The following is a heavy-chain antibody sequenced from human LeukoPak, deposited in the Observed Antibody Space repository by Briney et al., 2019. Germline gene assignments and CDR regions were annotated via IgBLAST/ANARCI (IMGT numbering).Heavy chain of an antibody. CDR1: GGSISSSSYY. V-gene: IGHV4-39*01. Sequence: SETLSLTCTVSGGSISSSSYYWGWIRQPPGKGLEWIGSIYYSGSTYYNPSLKSRVTISVDTSKNQFSLKLSSVTAADTAVYYCARHFLATVTAPYYYYYGMDVWGQGTTVTVSS. CDR2: IYYSGST. D-gene: IGHD4-11*01. CDR3: ARHFLATVTAPYYYYYGMDV. J-gene: IGHJ6*02.